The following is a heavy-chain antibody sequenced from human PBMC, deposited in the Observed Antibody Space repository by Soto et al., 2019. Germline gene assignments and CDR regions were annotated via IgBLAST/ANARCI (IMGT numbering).Heavy chain of an antibody. CDR2: IYYSGST. CDR3: ARVLFGRIAWFDP. J-gene: IGHJ5*02. CDR1: GGSISSYY. V-gene: IGHV4-59*01. Sequence: PSETLPLTCTVSGGSISSYYWSWIRQPPGKGLEWIGYIYYSGSTNYNPSLKSRVTISVDTSKNQFSLKLSSVTAADTAVYYCARVLFGRIAWFDPWGQGNLVTVS. D-gene: IGHD1-26*01.